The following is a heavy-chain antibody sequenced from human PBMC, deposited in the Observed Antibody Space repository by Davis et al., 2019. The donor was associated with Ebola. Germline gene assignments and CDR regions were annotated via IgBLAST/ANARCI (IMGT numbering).Heavy chain of an antibody. CDR2: ISAYNGNT. CDR3: ARGGEYYGSGRLDY. J-gene: IGHJ4*02. D-gene: IGHD3-10*01. CDR1: GGTFSSYG. V-gene: IGHV1-69*13. Sequence: SVKVSCKASGGTFSSYGISWVRQAPGQGLEWMGWISAYNGNTNYAQKFQGRVTITADESTSTAYMELSSLRSEDTAVYYCARGGEYYGSGRLDYWGQGTLVTVSS.